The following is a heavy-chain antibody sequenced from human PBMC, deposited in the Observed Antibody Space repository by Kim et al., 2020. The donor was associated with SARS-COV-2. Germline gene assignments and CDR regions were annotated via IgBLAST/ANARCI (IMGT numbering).Heavy chain of an antibody. D-gene: IGHD3-16*02. Sequence: GGSLRLSCAASGFTFSSYAMSWVRQAPGKGLEWVSAISGSGGSTYYADSVKGRVSISRDNAKNTLYLQMNSLRAEDTAVYYCAKDLGPYHYVWGSYRAWWYFDLWGRGTLDTVSS. V-gene: IGHV3-23*01. J-gene: IGHJ2*01. CDR1: GFTFSSYA. CDR3: AKDLGPYHYVWGSYRAWWYFDL. CDR2: ISGSGGST.